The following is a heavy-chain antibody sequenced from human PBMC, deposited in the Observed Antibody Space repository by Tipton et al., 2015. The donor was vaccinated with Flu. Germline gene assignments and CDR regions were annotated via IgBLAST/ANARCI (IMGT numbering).Heavy chain of an antibody. V-gene: IGHV4-4*07. CDR1: GGSISSYY. CDR2: IYTSGST. CDR3: AREKDSRGSEYFQQ. Sequence: GSLRLSCTVSGGSISSYYWSWIRQPAGKGLEWIGRIYTSGSTNYNPSLKSRVTMSVDTSKNQFSLRLSFVTAADTAVYYCAREKDSRGSEYFQQWGQGTLVSVSS. J-gene: IGHJ1*01. D-gene: IGHD6-19*01.